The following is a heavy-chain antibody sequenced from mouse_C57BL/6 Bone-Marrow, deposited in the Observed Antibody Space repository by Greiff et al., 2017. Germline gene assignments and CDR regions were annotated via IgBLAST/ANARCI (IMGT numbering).Heavy chain of an antibody. CDR1: GYTFTSYW. CDR2: IDPSDSYT. V-gene: IGHV1-50*01. CDR3: SSPDDYYAMDY. J-gene: IGHJ4*01. Sequence: QVQLQQSGAELVKPGASVKLSCKASGYTFTSYWMQWVKQRPGQGLEWIGEIDPSDSYTNYNQKFKGKATLTVDTSSSTAYMQLSSLTSENSAVYYCSSPDDYYAMDYWGQGTSVTVSA.